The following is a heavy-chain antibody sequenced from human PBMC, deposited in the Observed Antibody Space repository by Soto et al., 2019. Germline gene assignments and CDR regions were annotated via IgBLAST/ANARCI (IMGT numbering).Heavy chain of an antibody. D-gene: IGHD3-10*01. CDR2: IWCDGSNK. Sequence: QVQLVESGGGVVQPGRSLRLSCAASGFTFSSYGMHWVRQAPGKGLEWVTLIWCDGSNKYYADSVKGRFTISRDNSKNTLYLQMTSLRAEDTAVYYCARDTRGYYYGSGMGIDYWGQGTLVTVSS. J-gene: IGHJ4*02. CDR3: ARDTRGYYYGSGMGIDY. CDR1: GFTFSSYG. V-gene: IGHV3-33*01.